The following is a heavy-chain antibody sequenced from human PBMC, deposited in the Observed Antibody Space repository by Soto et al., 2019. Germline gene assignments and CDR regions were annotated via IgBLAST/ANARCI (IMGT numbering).Heavy chain of an antibody. CDR2: INAGNGNT. J-gene: IGHJ5*02. D-gene: IGHD3-22*01. V-gene: IGHV1-3*01. CDR1: GYTFTSYA. Sequence: QVQLVQSGAEVKKPGASVKVSCKASGYTFTSYAMHWVRQAPGQRLEWMGWINAGNGNTKYSQKFQGRVTITRDTSASTAYMELSSLRSEDTAVYYCATLSYDSSGYYNWFDPWGQGTLVTVSS. CDR3: ATLSYDSSGYYNWFDP.